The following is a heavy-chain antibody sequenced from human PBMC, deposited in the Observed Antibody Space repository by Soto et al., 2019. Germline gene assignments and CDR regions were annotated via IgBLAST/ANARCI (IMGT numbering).Heavy chain of an antibody. CDR1: GGSISSYY. D-gene: IGHD3-10*01. CDR3: ARSGPMAHYYYYGMDV. V-gene: IGHV4-59*01. J-gene: IGHJ6*02. Sequence: QVQLQESRPGLVKPSETLSLTCTVSGGSISSYYWSWIRQPPGKGLEWIGYIYYSGSTNYNPSLKSRVTISVDTSKNQFSLKLSSVTAADTAVYYCARSGPMAHYYYYGMDVWGQGTTVTVSS. CDR2: IYYSGST.